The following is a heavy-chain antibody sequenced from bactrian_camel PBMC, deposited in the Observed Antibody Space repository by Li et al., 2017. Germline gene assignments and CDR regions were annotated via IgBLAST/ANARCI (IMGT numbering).Heavy chain of an antibody. Sequence: HVQLVESGGGSVQAGGSLRLSCKITGDPYSSNCRAWFRQVPGKEREGIAVSNNRGGRKTYADSVKGRVTISHDSAKNTVYLQMNSLKPEDTAMYYCAASFVVPSYCSRSYSNSQVFPFWGQGTQVTVS. CDR1: GDPYSSNC. V-gene: IGHV3-3*01. J-gene: IGHJ4*01. CDR3: AASFVVPSYCSRSYSNSQVFPF. CDR2: SNNRGGRK. D-gene: IGHD2*01.